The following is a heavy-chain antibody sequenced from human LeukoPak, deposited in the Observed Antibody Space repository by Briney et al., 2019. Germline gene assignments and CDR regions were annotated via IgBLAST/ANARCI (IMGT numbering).Heavy chain of an antibody. D-gene: IGHD2-8*01. V-gene: IGHV3-48*01. CDR1: GFTFNNYN. CDR3: ARALIGYYFDY. Sequence: GGSLRLSCAASGFTFNNYNMNWVHQAPGRGLEWVSYISNSSSTMYYSDSVKGRFTISRDNAKNALYLQMNSLRAEDTAVYYCARALIGYYFDYWGQGTLVTVSS. J-gene: IGHJ4*02. CDR2: ISNSSSTM.